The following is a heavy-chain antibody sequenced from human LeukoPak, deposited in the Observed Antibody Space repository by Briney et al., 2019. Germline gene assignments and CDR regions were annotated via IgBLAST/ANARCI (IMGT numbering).Heavy chain of an antibody. Sequence: GESLQISCQGSGYSINNYWIGGVRQMPGKGLEWMGIIYPADSDIRYSPSFQGQVTISADKSISTAYLQWSSLKASDTAMYYCARQEYCSGGSCYTWFDPWGQGTLVIVSS. CDR2: IYPADSDI. J-gene: IGHJ5*02. D-gene: IGHD2-15*01. V-gene: IGHV5-51*01. CDR1: GYSINNYW. CDR3: ARQEYCSGGSCYTWFDP.